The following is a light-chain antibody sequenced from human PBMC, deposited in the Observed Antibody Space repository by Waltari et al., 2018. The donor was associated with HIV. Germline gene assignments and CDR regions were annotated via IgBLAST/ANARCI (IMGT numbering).Light chain of an antibody. CDR1: SGHINYV. Sequence: QVVLTQPPSASASLGASVKLTCTLSSGHINYVIAWHPQRPKKGPRFLMKLNSDGRHSKGDGIPDRFSGSSSGAERYLTISSLQSEDEGDYFCQTWGTGIQVFGGGTRLTVL. CDR3: QTWGTGIQV. V-gene: IGLV4-69*01. CDR2: LNSDGRH. J-gene: IGLJ2*01.